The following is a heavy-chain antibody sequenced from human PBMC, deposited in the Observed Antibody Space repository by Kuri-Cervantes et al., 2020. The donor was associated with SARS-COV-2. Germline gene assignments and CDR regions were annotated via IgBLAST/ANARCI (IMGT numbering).Heavy chain of an antibody. CDR3: ARDLWSSSSYYYGMYV. CDR2: FDPEDGET. CDR1: GYTITELS. J-gene: IGHJ6*02. Sequence: ASVKVSCKVSGYTITELSMHWVRQAPGKGLEWMGGFDPEDGETIYAQKFQGRVTMTEDTSTDTAYMELSSLRSEYTAVYYCARDLWSSSSYYYGMYVWGQGTTVTVSS. D-gene: IGHD6-6*01. V-gene: IGHV1-24*01.